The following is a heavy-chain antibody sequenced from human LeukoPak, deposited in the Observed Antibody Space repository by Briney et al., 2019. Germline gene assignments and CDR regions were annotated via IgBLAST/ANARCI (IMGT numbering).Heavy chain of an antibody. Sequence: GGSLRLSCAASGFTFSSYSMNWVRQAPGKGLEWVSSISSSSSYIYYADSVKGRFTISRHNSKNTLYLQMNSLRAEDTAVYYCTKNPHFDYWGQGTLVTVSS. CDR1: GFTFSSYS. CDR2: ISSSSSYI. V-gene: IGHV3-21*04. CDR3: TKNPHFDY. J-gene: IGHJ4*02.